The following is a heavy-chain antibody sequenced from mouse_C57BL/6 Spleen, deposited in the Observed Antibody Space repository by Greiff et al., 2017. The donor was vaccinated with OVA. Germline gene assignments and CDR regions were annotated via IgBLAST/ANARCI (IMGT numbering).Heavy chain of an antibody. J-gene: IGHJ4*01. Sequence: QVQLKQSGAELVRPGTSVKMSCKASGYTFTNYWIGWAKQRPGHGLEWIGDIYPGGGYTNYNEKFKGKATLTADKSSSTAYMQFSSLTSEDSAIYYCARAGGVAPMDYWGQGTSVTVSS. V-gene: IGHV1-63*01. CDR1: GYTFTNYW. CDR3: ARAGGVAPMDY. D-gene: IGHD1-1*01. CDR2: IYPGGGYT.